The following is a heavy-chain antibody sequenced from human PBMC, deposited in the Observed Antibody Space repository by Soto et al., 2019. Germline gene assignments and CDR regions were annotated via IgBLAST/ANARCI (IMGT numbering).Heavy chain of an antibody. V-gene: IGHV4-30-4*01. J-gene: IGHJ5*02. D-gene: IGHD3-22*01. CDR3: ARVGRVTMIVVAP. CDR2: IYYSGST. Sequence: QGKLKKPGPGLVKLSQTLSLPCPAPGGPISRGVSSWSWIRQPQGKALEWIGYIYYSGSTYYNPSLNSRVTISVDTSKNQFSLKLSSVTAADTAVYYCARVGRVTMIVVAPWGQGTLVTVSS. CDR1: GGPISRGVSS.